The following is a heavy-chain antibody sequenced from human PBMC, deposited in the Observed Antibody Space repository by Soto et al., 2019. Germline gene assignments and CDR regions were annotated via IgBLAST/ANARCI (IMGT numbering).Heavy chain of an antibody. V-gene: IGHV3-33*01. D-gene: IGHD3-22*01. CDR1: GFTFSSYG. J-gene: IGHJ4*02. CDR3: ATIYHYYDSSGYITAHVSEFDY. CDR2: IWYDGSNK. Sequence: QVQLVESGGGVVQPGRSLRLSCAASGFTFSSYGMHWVRQAPGKGLEWVAVIWYDGSNKYYADSVKGRFTISRDNSKNTLYLQMNSLRAEDTAVYYCATIYHYYDSSGYITAHVSEFDYWGQGTLVTVSS.